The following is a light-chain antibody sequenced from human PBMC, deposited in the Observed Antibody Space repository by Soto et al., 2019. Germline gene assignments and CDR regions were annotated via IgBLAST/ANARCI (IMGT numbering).Light chain of an antibody. CDR1: RSDVGGYNY. Sequence: QSVLTQPRSVSAPPGQSVTISCTGTRSDVGGYNYVSWYQHHPGKAPKLMIYGVSERPSGVPDRFSGSKSGNTASLTISGLQAEDEADYYCCSYAGTPYVFGTGTKVTVL. V-gene: IGLV2-11*01. CDR2: GVS. J-gene: IGLJ1*01. CDR3: CSYAGTPYV.